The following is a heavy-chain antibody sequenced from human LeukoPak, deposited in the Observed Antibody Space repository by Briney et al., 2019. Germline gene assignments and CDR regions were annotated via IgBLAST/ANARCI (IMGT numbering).Heavy chain of an antibody. V-gene: IGHV4-39*01. J-gene: IGHJ6*03. CDR1: GGSISSSSCY. CDR2: IYYSGST. Sequence: PSETLFLTCTVSGGSISSSSCYWGWVRQPPGKGLEWIGSIYYSGSTYYNPSLKSRVTISVDTSKNQFSLKLSSVTAADTAVYYCARLHYYYMDVWGKGTTVTVSS. CDR3: ARLHYYYMDV.